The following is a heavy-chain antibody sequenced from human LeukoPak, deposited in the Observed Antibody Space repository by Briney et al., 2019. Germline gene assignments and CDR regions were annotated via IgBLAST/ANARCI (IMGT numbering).Heavy chain of an antibody. Sequence: PSETLSLTCTVSGGSISSYYWSWIRQPPGKGLEWIGYIYYSGSTNYNPSLKSRVTISVDTSKNQFSLKLSSVTAADTAVYYCARDLGVTNISYYYYGMDVWGQGTTVTVSS. V-gene: IGHV4-59*01. D-gene: IGHD4-11*01. CDR1: GGSISSYY. J-gene: IGHJ6*02. CDR2: IYYSGST. CDR3: ARDLGVTNISYYYYGMDV.